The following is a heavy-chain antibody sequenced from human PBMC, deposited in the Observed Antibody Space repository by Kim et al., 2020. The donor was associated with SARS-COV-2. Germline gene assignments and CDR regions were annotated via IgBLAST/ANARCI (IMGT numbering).Heavy chain of an antibody. CDR2: ISGSGGST. Sequence: GGSLRLSCAASGFTFSSYAMSWVRQAPGKGLEWVSAISGSGGSTYYADSVKCRFTISRDNSKNTLYLQMNSLRAEDTAVYYCAKDGWELRNGYYFDYWGQGTLVTVSS. V-gene: IGHV3-23*01. J-gene: IGHJ4*02. CDR3: AKDGWELRNGYYFDY. CDR1: GFTFSSYA. D-gene: IGHD1-26*01.